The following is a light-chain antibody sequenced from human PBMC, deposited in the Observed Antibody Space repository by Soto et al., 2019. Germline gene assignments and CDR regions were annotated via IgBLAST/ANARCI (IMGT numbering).Light chain of an antibody. CDR3: MQALRTPFT. CDR1: QSLLDSNGYNY. Sequence: DTVMTQSPFSLPVTPGEPASISCRSSQSLLDSNGYNYLDWYLQKPGQSPLLLIYMGSNRASGVPDRFSGSGSGSDFTLKISRVEAEDVGVYYCMQALRTPFTFGQGTRLEMK. V-gene: IGKV2-28*01. J-gene: IGKJ5*01. CDR2: MGS.